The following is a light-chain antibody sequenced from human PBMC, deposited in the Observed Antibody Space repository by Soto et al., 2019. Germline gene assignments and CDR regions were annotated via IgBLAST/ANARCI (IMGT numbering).Light chain of an antibody. CDR1: ESIRTW. CDR2: DAS. Sequence: DIQMSQSPSTLSASIGDRVTITCRASESIRTWLAWYQHKPGKAPKFLIYDASSLESGVPSRFSGSGSATESTLTISSLQPEDFATYYCQQYTTYPWTFGQGTKVDIK. V-gene: IGKV1-5*01. J-gene: IGKJ1*01. CDR3: QQYTTYPWT.